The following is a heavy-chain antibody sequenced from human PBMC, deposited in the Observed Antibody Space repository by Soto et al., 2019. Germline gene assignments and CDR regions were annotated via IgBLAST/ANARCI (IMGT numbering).Heavy chain of an antibody. V-gene: IGHV3-11*01. J-gene: IGHJ6*03. CDR3: SRQISYCSSTSCYVWYNWNYYYYMDV. D-gene: IGHD2-2*01. CDR2: ISSSGSTI. CDR1: GFTFSDYY. Sequence: GGSLRLSCAASGFTFSDYYMSWIRQAPGKGLEWVSYISSSGSTIYYADSVKGRFTNSRDKAKNPLYQQMNSLGAEETAVYYCSRQISYCSSTSCYVWYNWNYYYYMDVWGKGTTVTVSS.